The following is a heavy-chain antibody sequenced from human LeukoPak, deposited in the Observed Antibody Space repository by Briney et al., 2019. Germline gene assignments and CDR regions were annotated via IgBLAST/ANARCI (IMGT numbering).Heavy chain of an antibody. CDR1: GFTFNSYA. D-gene: IGHD1-26*01. V-gene: IGHV3-30*04. CDR3: ARDSPYSGNYSPIDY. J-gene: IGHJ4*02. CDR2: ISYGGSKK. Sequence: GGSLRLSCAASGFTFNSYAIHWVRQAPGKGLEWVAVISYGGSKKFYAHSVKGRFTISRDNSKNTLYLHMNSLRAEDTAVYYCARDSPYSGNYSPIDYWGQGTLVTVSS.